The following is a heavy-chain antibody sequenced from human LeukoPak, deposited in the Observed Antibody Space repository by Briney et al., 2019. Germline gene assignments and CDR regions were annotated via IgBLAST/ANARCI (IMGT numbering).Heavy chain of an antibody. V-gene: IGHV3-64D*09. D-gene: IGHD6-13*01. CDR2: ISSNGGNT. J-gene: IGHJ4*02. CDR1: GFTLSSYS. CDR3: VKLSSRVSRPIDY. Sequence: GGSLSLSCPASGFTLSSYSTHCARQAPGGGLEYVSGISSNGGNTYYADSVQGRFIISRDNSKNTLYLQMSSLRLEDTAVYFCVKLSSRVSRPIDYWGQGTLVTVSS.